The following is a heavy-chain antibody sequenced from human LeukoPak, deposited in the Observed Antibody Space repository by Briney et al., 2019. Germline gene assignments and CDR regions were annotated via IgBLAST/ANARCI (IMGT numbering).Heavy chain of an antibody. D-gene: IGHD7-27*01. CDR3: ATDSNWGFFD. V-gene: IGHV3-21*03. CDR2: ISTSSIYI. Sequence: GGSLRLSCAASGFTFSSYEMNWVRQAPGKGLEWVSSISTSSIYIYYADSVKGRFTISRDNAKNSLYLQMNSLRAEDTAVYYCATDSNWGFFDWGQGTLVTVSP. J-gene: IGHJ4*02. CDR1: GFTFSSYE.